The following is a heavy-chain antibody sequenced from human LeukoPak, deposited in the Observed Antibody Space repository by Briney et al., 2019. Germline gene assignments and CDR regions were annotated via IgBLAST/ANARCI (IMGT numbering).Heavy chain of an antibody. CDR1: GYTFTSCD. D-gene: IGHD4-17*01. Sequence: ASVKVSCKASGYTFTSCDINWVRQATGQGLEWMGWMNPNSGNTGYAQKFQGRVTITRNTSISTAYMELSSLRSEDTAVYYCARALYDYGDYNYYYYYYMDVWGKGTTVTVSS. CDR3: ARALYDYGDYNYYYYYYMDV. CDR2: MNPNSGNT. V-gene: IGHV1-8*03. J-gene: IGHJ6*03.